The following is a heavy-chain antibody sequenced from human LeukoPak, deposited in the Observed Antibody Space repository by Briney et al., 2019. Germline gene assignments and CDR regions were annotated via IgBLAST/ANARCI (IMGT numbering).Heavy chain of an antibody. J-gene: IGHJ1*01. CDR2: INAGNGNT. Sequence: ASVKVSCKASGYTFTSYAMHWVRQAPGQRLEWMGWINAGNGNTKYSQKFQGRVTITRDTSASTAYMELSSLRSEDTAVYYCAREYSSSWPRIFQHWGQGTLVTVSS. V-gene: IGHV1-3*01. CDR3: AREYSSSWPRIFQH. D-gene: IGHD6-13*01. CDR1: GYTFTSYA.